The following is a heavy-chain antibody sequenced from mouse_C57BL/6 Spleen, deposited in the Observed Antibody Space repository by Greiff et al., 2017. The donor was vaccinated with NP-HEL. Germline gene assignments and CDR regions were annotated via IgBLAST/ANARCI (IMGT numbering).Heavy chain of an antibody. V-gene: IGHV5-17*01. CDR3: ARSPNWDGGYYFDY. Sequence: EVQLVESGGGLVKPGGSLKLSCAASGFTFSDYGMHWVRQAPEKGLEWVAYISSGSSTIYYADTVKGRFTISRDNAKNTLFLQMTSLRSDDTAMYYCARSPNWDGGYYFDYWGQGTTLTVSS. J-gene: IGHJ2*01. CDR2: ISSGSSTI. CDR1: GFTFSDYG. D-gene: IGHD4-1*01.